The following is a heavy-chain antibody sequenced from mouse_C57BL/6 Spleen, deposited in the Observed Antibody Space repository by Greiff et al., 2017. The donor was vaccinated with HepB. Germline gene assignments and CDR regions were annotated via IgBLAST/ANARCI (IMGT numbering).Heavy chain of an antibody. CDR3: ASYYGKRMDY. V-gene: IGHV2-4*01. J-gene: IGHJ4*01. D-gene: IGHD2-1*01. CDR2: IWSGGST. CDR1: GFSLTSYG. Sequence: VMLVESGPGLVQPSQSLSITCTVSGFSLTSYGVHWVRQPPGKGLEWLGVIWSGGSTDYNAAFISRLSISKDNSKSQVFFKMNSLQADDTAIYYCASYYGKRMDYWGQGTSVTVSS.